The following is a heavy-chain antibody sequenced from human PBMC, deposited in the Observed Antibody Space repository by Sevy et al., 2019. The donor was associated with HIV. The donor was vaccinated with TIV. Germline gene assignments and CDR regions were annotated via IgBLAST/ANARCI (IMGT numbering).Heavy chain of an antibody. D-gene: IGHD2-21*02. Sequence: GGSVRLSCAASGFTFSGSAMHWVRQASGKGLEWVGRIRSKANSYATAYAASGKGRFTISSEDSKKTAYLQMNSLKTEDTAVYYCTTTTKVGGTATGYYYGMDVWGQGTTVTVSS. CDR3: TTTTKVGGTATGYYYGMDV. V-gene: IGHV3-73*01. CDR1: GFTFSGSA. J-gene: IGHJ6*02. CDR2: IRSKANSYAT.